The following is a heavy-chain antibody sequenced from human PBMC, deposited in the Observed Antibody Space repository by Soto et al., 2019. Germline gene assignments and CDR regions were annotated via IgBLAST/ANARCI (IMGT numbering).Heavy chain of an antibody. CDR2: IYHSGST. V-gene: IGHV4-4*02. Sequence: SETLSLTCTVSGDSISSSYWSWVRQPPGKGLEWIGEIYHSGSTNYNPSLKSRVTISVDKSKNQFSLKLSSVTAADTAVYYCARDRYDSSGYVIIDAFDIWGQGTMVTVSS. D-gene: IGHD3-22*01. CDR3: ARDRYDSSGYVIIDAFDI. CDR1: GDSISSSY. J-gene: IGHJ3*02.